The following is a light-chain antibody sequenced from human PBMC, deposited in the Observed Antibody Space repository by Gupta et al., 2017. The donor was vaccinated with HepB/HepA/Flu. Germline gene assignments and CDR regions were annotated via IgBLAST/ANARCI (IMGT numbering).Light chain of an antibody. J-gene: IGKJ2*01. CDR3: EQYNSYAYT. V-gene: IGKV1-5*03. Sequence: DIQMTQSPSTLSASVGDRVTITCRASQSISSWLAWYQQKPGKTPKLLIYKAPSLESGVPSRFSGSGSWTEFTLTISSLQPDDFATYYCEQYNSYAYTFGQGSKTEIK. CDR2: KAP. CDR1: QSISSW.